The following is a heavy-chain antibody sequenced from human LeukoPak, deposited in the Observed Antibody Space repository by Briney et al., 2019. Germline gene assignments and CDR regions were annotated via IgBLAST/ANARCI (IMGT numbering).Heavy chain of an antibody. CDR2: ISYDGSNK. V-gene: IGHV3-30*04. Sequence: GGSLRLSCAAPGFTFSSYAMHWVRQAPGKGLEWVAVISYDGSNKYYADSVKGRFTISRDNSKNTLYLQMNSLRAEDTAVYYCARENTMYYYDSSGYLGWFDPWGQGTLVTVSS. CDR1: GFTFSSYA. J-gene: IGHJ5*02. D-gene: IGHD3-22*01. CDR3: ARENTMYYYDSSGYLGWFDP.